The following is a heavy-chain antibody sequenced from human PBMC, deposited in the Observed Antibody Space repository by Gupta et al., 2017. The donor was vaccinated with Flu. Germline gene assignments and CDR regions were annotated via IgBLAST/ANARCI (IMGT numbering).Heavy chain of an antibody. CDR3: AKRVDIVVVPAAHYFDY. CDR2: ISGSGGST. V-gene: IGHV3-23*01. J-gene: IGHJ4*02. D-gene: IGHD2-2*03. Sequence: EVQLLESGGGLVQPGGSLRLSCAASGFPFSSYAMSWVRQAPGKGLEWVSAISGSGGSTYYADSVKGRFTISRDNSKNTLYLQMNSLRAEDTAVYYCAKRVDIVVVPAAHYFDYWGQGTLVTVSS. CDR1: GFPFSSYA.